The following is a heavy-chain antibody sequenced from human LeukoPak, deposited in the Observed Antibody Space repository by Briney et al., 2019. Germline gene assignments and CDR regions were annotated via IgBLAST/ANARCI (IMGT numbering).Heavy chain of an antibody. V-gene: IGHV3-30*02. CDR1: VFPFSDYV. CDR2: IRYDGNNK. D-gene: IGHD6-19*01. J-gene: IGHJ4*02. CDR3: AKDRWGAVASFDY. Sequence: GGSLRLSCAASVFPFSDYVMHGVRQAPGKGLEWVSVIRYDGNNKYYADSVKGRFTISRDNSKNTLYLQMNSLESEDTAVYYCAKDRWGAVASFDYWGQGTLVTVSS.